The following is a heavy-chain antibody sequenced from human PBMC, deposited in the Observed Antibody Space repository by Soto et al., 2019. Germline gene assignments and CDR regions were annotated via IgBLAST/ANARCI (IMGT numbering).Heavy chain of an antibody. V-gene: IGHV3-30*18. CDR3: AKGLVKTSSWPAD. CDR1: GFNFSSYG. D-gene: IGHD2-2*01. J-gene: IGHJ4*02. Sequence: HVQLVESGGGVVQPGRSLRLSCAVSGFNFSSYGMHWVRQAPGKGREWVAVISYDGSHKASADSVKGRFAISRDNSKKTLFLQMNSLRVEDTAVYYCAKGLVKTSSWPADWGQGTLVTVSS. CDR2: ISYDGSHK.